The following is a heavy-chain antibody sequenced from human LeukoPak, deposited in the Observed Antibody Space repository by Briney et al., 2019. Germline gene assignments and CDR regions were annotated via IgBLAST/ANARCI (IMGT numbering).Heavy chain of an antibody. CDR1: GFTFNNYA. J-gene: IGHJ4*02. Sequence: PGGSLRLSCAPSGFTFNNYAMHWVRQAPGKGLEWVAFISYDGGNINYADSVKGRFTISRDNSENKLYLQMNSLRPEDTAVYYCARDPPLSSGWSRNFFDYWGQGTLVTVSS. CDR3: ARDPPLSSGWSRNFFDY. D-gene: IGHD6-19*01. V-gene: IGHV3-30-3*01. CDR2: ISYDGGNI.